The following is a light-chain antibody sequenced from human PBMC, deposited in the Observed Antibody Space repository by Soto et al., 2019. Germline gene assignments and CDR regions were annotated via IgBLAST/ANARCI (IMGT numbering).Light chain of an antibody. CDR3: QQYTENWT. CDR2: RAS. V-gene: IGKV1-5*03. Sequence: DIQMTQSPPTLSASVGDRVTITCRASQGISTWLAWYQQKPGKAPKLLIYRASSLESGVPSRFGGSGSGTEFTLTINSLQPDDFATYYCQQYTENWTFGQGTKVEIK. CDR1: QGISTW. J-gene: IGKJ1*01.